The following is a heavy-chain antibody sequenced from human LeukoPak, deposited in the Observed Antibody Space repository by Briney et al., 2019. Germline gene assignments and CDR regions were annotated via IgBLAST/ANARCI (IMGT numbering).Heavy chain of an antibody. CDR3: ARDPNYYGSGSYPYWFDP. CDR2: ISYDGSNK. Sequence: GRSLRLSCAASGFTFSSYAMHWVRQAPGKGLEWVAVISYDGSNKYYADSVKGRFTISRDNSKNTLYLQMNSLRAEDTAVYYCARDPNYYGSGSYPYWFDPWGQGTLVTVSS. CDR1: GFTFSSYA. V-gene: IGHV3-30*04. J-gene: IGHJ5*02. D-gene: IGHD3-10*01.